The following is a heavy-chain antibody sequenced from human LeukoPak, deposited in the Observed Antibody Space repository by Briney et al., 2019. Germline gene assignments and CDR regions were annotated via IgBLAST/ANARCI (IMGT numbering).Heavy chain of an antibody. J-gene: IGHJ3*02. Sequence: GRSLRLSCAASGSTFDDYAMHWVRQAPGKGLEWVSGISWNSGSIGYADSVKGRFTISRDNAKNSLYLQMNSLRAEDTALYYCAKDVLSGYYDSSGYYDAFDIWGQGTMVTVSS. CDR1: GSTFDDYA. D-gene: IGHD3-22*01. CDR2: ISWNSGSI. V-gene: IGHV3-9*01. CDR3: AKDVLSGYYDSSGYYDAFDI.